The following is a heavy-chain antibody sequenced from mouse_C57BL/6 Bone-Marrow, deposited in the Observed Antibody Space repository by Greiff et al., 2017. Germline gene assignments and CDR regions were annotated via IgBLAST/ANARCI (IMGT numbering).Heavy chain of an antibody. CDR3: TTGLLAY. V-gene: IGHV14-4*01. CDR2: IDPENGAT. D-gene: IGHD3-1*01. Sequence: EVKLMESGAELVRPGASVKLSCTASGFNIKDDYMHWVKQRPEQGLEWIGWIDPENGATEYASTFQGKATITADTSSNTAYLQLSSLTSEDTAVYYCTTGLLAYWGQGTLVTVSA. J-gene: IGHJ3*01. CDR1: GFNIKDDY.